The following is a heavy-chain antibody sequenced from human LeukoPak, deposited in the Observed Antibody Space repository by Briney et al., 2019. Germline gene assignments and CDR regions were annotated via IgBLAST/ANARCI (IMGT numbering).Heavy chain of an antibody. CDR1: GFTFSSYW. CDR2: IKQDGSEK. Sequence: PGGSLRLSCAASGFTFSSYWMSWVRQAPGKGLEWVANIKQDGSEKYYVDSLKGRFTISRDNTKNSLYLQMNSLRAEDTAVYYCVRDVSHFDYWGQGTLVTVSS. V-gene: IGHV3-7*01. CDR3: VRDVSHFDY. J-gene: IGHJ4*02.